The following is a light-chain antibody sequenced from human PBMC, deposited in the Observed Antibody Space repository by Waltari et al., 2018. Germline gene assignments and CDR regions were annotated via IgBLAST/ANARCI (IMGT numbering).Light chain of an antibody. J-gene: IGLJ1*01. CDR2: KDT. CDR1: ALPNQY. Sequence: SSELTQPPSVSVSPGQTARTTCSGDALPNQYTSWYRQKPGQAPAVLIYKDTERPSGIPERFSGCSSGTTVTLTISGVQAEDEADYYCQSADSAGTYVFGTGTKVTVL. V-gene: IGLV3-25*03. CDR3: QSADSAGTYV.